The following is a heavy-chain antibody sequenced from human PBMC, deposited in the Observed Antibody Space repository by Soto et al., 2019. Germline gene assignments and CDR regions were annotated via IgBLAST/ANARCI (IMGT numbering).Heavy chain of an antibody. CDR2: IYYSGRT. Sequence: AETLSLTCIVSGGSISSISYYWGWIRQPTGKGLEWIGSIYYSGRTYYNPSLTSRVTISVDKYKNQFSLKLSSVTAADAAVFYCARHRPRNWLDXWGQGTRVTVSX. CDR1: GGSISSISYY. V-gene: IGHV4-39*01. D-gene: IGHD6-6*01. J-gene: IGHJ5*02. CDR3: ARHRPRNWLDX.